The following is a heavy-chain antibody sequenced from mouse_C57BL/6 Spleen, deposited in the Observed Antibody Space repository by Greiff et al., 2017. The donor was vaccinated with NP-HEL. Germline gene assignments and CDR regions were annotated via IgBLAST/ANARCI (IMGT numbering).Heavy chain of an antibody. CDR3: AIPIYYGNYEYYAMDS. CDR1: GYAFSSSW. J-gene: IGHJ4*01. CDR2: IYPGDGDT. D-gene: IGHD2-1*01. V-gene: IGHV1-82*01. Sequence: VQLQQSGPELVKPGASVKISCKASGYAFSSSWMNWVKQRPGKGLEWIGRIYPGDGDTNYNGKFKGKATLTADKSSSTAYMQLSSLTSEDSAVYFCAIPIYYGNYEYYAMDSWGQGTSVTVSS.